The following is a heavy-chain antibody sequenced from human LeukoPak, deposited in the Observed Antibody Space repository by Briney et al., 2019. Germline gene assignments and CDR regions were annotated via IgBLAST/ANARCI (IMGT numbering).Heavy chain of an antibody. J-gene: IGHJ3*01. CDR3: ARDRRGSFYTFDL. D-gene: IGHD1-26*01. CDR1: DASINGYF. Sequence: KPSETLSLTCSVSDASINGYFWDWVRQTPEKRLDWIGYVSHTGATTSNPTLKSRVSITIDTSKSQISLTMTSVTAADSALYYCARDRRGSFYTFDLWGPGTIVSVS. CDR2: VSHTGAT. V-gene: IGHV4-59*01.